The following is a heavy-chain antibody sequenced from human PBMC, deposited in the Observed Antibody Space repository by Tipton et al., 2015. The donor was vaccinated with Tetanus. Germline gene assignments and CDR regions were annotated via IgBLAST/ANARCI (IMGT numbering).Heavy chain of an antibody. CDR3: AGLPVGGGYSAHHYFLH. CDR2: IYYTGNT. Sequence: TLSLTCTVSGGSISSFYWSWIRQSPGRGLEWIGYIYYTGNTNYNPSLKSRVTTSADTTKKQFSLNLRSVTAADTAVYYCAGLPVGGGYSAHHYFLHWGQGTLVTVSS. D-gene: IGHD4-23*01. CDR1: GGSISSFY. V-gene: IGHV4-59*01. J-gene: IGHJ4*02.